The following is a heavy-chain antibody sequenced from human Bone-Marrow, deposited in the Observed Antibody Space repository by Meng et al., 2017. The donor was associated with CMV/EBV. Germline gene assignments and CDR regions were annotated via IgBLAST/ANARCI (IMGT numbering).Heavy chain of an antibody. Sequence: VGSLRLSCSSAGFSISNYWMSWVRRAPGKGLEWVANIKEDRSEMYYVESVRGRFTISRDNAKNSLYLQMNSLRAEDTAVYYCARDPYFTFYYYGMDVCGQGTTVTVAS. CDR2: IKEDRSEM. CDR3: ARDPYFTFYYYGMDV. V-gene: IGHV3-7*01. D-gene: IGHD3-16*01. J-gene: IGHJ6*02. CDR1: GFSISNYW.